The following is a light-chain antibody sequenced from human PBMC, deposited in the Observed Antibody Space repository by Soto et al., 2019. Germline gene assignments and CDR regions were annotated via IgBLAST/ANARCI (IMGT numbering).Light chain of an antibody. CDR2: AAF. CDR1: QGISSN. Sequence: DIQRTQSPSTLSASVGDRATMACRASQGISSNLAWYQQKPGKAPTLLIYAAFTLQSGVPPRFSGSGSGTEFTLTISSLQPEDFATYYCQQLNGYPITFGQGTRLEI. CDR3: QQLNGYPIT. V-gene: IGKV1-9*01. J-gene: IGKJ5*01.